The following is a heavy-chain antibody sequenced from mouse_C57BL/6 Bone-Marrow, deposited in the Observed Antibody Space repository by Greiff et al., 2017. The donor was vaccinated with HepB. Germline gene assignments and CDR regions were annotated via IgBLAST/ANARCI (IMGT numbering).Heavy chain of an antibody. J-gene: IGHJ2*01. CDR1: GYTFTSYW. CDR3: ARAWEGDY. CDR2: IDPSDSYT. Sequence: QVQLQQSGAELVMPGASVKLSCKASGYTFTSYWMHWVKQRPGQGLEWIGEIDPSDSYTNYNQKFKGKSTLTVDKSSSTAYMQLSSLTSEDSAVYYCARAWEGDYWGQGTTLTVSS. D-gene: IGHD4-1*01. V-gene: IGHV1-69*01.